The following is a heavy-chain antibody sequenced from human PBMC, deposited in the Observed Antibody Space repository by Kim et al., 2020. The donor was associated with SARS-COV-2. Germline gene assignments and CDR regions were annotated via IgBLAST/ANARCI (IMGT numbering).Heavy chain of an antibody. D-gene: IGHD4-17*01. CDR2: INTDGSIT. CDR1: GFTFSSYW. J-gene: IGHJ4*02. CDR3: ARVGKQVTTLDY. V-gene: IGHV3-74*01. Sequence: GGSLRLSCAASGFTFSSYWMHWVRQAPGKGLVWVSHINTDGSITTYADSVKGRFTISRDNAKNTLYLQMNSLRAEDTAVYYCARVGKQVTTLDYWGQGTLVTVSS.